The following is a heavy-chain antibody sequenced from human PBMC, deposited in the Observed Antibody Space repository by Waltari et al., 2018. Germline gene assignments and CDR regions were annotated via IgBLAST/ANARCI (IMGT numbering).Heavy chain of an antibody. CDR1: GFSVSSNY. D-gene: IGHD6-19*01. Sequence: EVQLVESGGGLIQPGGSLRLSCAASGFSVSSNYMSWVRQAPGKGLEWVSVIYSGGDTKYADSVEGRFIISRDNSKNMLYLQMNSLRADDTAVYYCASNKGWYGDGYFDNWGQGTLVTVSS. J-gene: IGHJ4*02. V-gene: IGHV3-53*01. CDR3: ASNKGWYGDGYFDN. CDR2: IYSGGDT.